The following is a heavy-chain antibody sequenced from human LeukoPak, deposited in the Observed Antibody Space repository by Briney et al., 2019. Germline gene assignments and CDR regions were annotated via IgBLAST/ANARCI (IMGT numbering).Heavy chain of an antibody. CDR2: IRGSGGST. J-gene: IGHJ4*02. D-gene: IGHD2-2*01. CDR3: AKSGRPCSSTSCYQRSFDY. CDR1: GFTFNNYA. V-gene: IGHV3-23*01. Sequence: HPGGSLRLSCAAPGFTFNNYAMSSVRQAPGKGLEFDSLIRGSGGSTYYADPVKGRLTIARDNSKNTLYLQKNSLRAEDTDVYYCAKSGRPCSSTSCYQRSFDYWGQGTLVTVSS.